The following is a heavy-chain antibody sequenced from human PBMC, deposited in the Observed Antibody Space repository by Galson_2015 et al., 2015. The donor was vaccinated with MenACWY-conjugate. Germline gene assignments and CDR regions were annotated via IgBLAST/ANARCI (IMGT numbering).Heavy chain of an antibody. D-gene: IGHD2-8*01. J-gene: IGHJ3*02. CDR2: IYPGDSDT. CDR1: GYSFTPYW. CDR3: ARHKGLKGAFDI. V-gene: IGHV5-51*01. Sequence: QSGAEVTKPGESLTISCTASGYSFTPYWIVWVRQMPGKGLEWMGIIYPGDSDTRYSPSFQGQVTISADKSNNTAHLQWSGLKASDTAMYYCARHKGLKGAFDIWGQGTMVTVSS.